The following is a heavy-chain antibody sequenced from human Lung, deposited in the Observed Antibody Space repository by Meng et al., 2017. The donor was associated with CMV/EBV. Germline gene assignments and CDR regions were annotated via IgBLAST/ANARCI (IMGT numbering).Heavy chain of an antibody. V-gene: IGHV3-30*04. J-gene: IGHJ3*02. CDR3: ARAASITMIVVVITPAGDAFDI. CDR1: GFTFSSYA. Sequence: SCAASGFTFSSYAMHWVRQAPGKGLEWVAVISYDGSNKYYADSVKGRFTISRDNSKNTLYPQMNSLRAEDTAVYYCARAASITMIVVVITPAGDAFDIWXQGTXVTVSS. CDR2: ISYDGSNK. D-gene: IGHD3-22*01.